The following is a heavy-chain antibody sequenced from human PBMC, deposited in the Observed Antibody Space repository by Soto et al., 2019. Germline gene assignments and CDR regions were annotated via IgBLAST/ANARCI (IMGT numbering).Heavy chain of an antibody. CDR2: IFPGGVNI. CDR3: ARDYTSSYNYYSTSYGYLAF. V-gene: IGHV1-46*01. J-gene: IGHJ4*02. CDR1: GYSFTRHY. D-gene: IGHD5-18*01. Sequence: ASVKVSCKAIGYSFTRHYMHWVRQAPGQGLEWMGTIFPGGVNIAYAQKFEGRVTMTKDASTSAVYMELKSLTSEDTAVYYCARDYTSSYNYYSTSYGYLAFWALGNLVTVSS.